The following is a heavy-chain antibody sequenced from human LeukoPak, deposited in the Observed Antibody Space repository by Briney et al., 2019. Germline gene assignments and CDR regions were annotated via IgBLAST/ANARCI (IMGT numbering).Heavy chain of an antibody. CDR1: GFTFSSYA. Sequence: GGSLRLSCAASGFTFSSYAMSWVRQAPGKGLEWVSAISRSGGSTYYADAVKGRFTISRDNSKNTLYLQMNSLRAKYTALYYCAKIWLGYCSGGSCYSSHYWGQGTLVTVSS. CDR2: ISRSGGST. V-gene: IGHV3-23*01. CDR3: AKIWLGYCSGGSCYSSHY. J-gene: IGHJ4*02. D-gene: IGHD2-15*01.